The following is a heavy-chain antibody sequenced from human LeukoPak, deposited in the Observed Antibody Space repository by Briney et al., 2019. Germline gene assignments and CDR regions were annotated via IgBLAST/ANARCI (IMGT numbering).Heavy chain of an antibody. D-gene: IGHD1-1*01. CDR2: INPNSGGT. CDR3: ARYPVEAARVEAFDI. CDR1: GYTFTGYY. V-gene: IGHV1-2*02. Sequence: ASVKVSCKASGYTFTGYYIHWMRQAPGQGLEWMPCINPNSGGTHYAQKFQGRVTMTRDTSISAAYMELSRLRSDDTAVYYCARYPVEAARVEAFDIWGQGTMVTVSS. J-gene: IGHJ3*02.